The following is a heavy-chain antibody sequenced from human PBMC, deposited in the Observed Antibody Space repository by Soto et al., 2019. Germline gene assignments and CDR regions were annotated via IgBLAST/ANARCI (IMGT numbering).Heavy chain of an antibody. CDR2: ISGYNGNT. CDR1: GYSFTTYG. V-gene: IGHV1-18*01. J-gene: IGHJ6*02. Sequence: QVQLVQSGGEVKKPGASVKVSCKTSGYSFTTYGISWVRQAPGQGLEWMGWISGYNGNTNSAQKLQGRGTMTTYTSTSTAYMELRSLRSDDTAVYYCAREGPAPYYYYGMDVWGQGSTVAVSS. CDR3: AREGPAPYYYYGMDV.